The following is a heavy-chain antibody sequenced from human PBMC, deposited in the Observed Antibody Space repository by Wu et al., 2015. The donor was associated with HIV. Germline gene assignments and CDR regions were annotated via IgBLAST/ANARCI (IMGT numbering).Heavy chain of an antibody. Sequence: QVQLVQSGAEVKKPGASIRVSCKASGYIFSDYSIHWVRQAPGQGLEWMGWISGWDDNTNFAQKFQARVSMTTDTSTSTAYMELRSLRSDDTAVYYCAREGGPMVRSLDYWGQGTLVTVSS. D-gene: IGHD3-10*01. J-gene: IGHJ4*02. CDR2: ISGWDDNT. CDR3: AREGGPMVRSLDY. CDR1: GYIFSDYS. V-gene: IGHV1-18*04.